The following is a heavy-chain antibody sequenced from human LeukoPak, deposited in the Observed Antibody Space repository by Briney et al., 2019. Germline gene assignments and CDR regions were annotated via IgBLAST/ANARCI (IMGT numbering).Heavy chain of an antibody. V-gene: IGHV4-59*02. CDR1: GGSVSSYY. J-gene: IGHJ6*02. CDR3: ARDAAYNWNRGYGMDV. Sequence: PSETLSLACTVSGGSVSSYYWSWIRQPPGKGLEWIGYIYYSGSTNYNPSLKSRVTISVDTSKNQFSLKLSSVTAAGTAVYYCARDAAYNWNRGYGMDVWGQGTTVTVSS. D-gene: IGHD1-20*01. CDR2: IYYSGST.